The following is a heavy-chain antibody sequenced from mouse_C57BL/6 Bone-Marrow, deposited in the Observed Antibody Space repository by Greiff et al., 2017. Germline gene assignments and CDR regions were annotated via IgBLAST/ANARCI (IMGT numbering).Heavy chain of an antibody. CDR2: INPNNGGT. Sequence: VQLQQSGPELVKPGASVKISCKASGYTFTDYYMNWVKQSHGKSLEWIGDINPNNGGTSYNQKFKGKATLTVDKSSSTTYMELRSLTSEDSAVYYGARPIYYDYDSFAYWGQGTLVTVSA. CDR1: GYTFTDYY. J-gene: IGHJ3*01. D-gene: IGHD2-4*01. CDR3: ARPIYYDYDSFAY. V-gene: IGHV1-26*01.